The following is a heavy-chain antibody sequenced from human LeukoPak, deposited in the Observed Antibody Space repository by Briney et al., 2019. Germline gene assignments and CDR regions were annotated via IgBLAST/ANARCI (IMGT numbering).Heavy chain of an antibody. J-gene: IGHJ4*02. CDR2: IYYSGST. V-gene: IGHV4-59*01. CDR1: GFTFSDYY. Sequence: LRLSCAASGFTFSDYYMSWIRQAPGKGLEWVGYIYYSGSTNYNPSLKSRVTISVDTSKNQFSLKLSSVTAADTAVYYCARSDYSTYFDYWGQGALVTVSS. CDR3: ARSDYSTYFDY. D-gene: IGHD2-15*01.